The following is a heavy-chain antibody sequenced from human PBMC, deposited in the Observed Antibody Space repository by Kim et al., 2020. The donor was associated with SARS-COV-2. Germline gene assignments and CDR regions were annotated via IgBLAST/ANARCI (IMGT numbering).Heavy chain of an antibody. CDR1: GFTFSSDW. V-gene: IGHV3-7*01. CDR3: ARGGRSSGWYGY. D-gene: IGHD6-19*01. CDR2: IKQDGSEK. J-gene: IGHJ4*02. Sequence: GGSLRLSCAASGFTFSSDWMSWVRQAPGKGLEWVATIKQDGSEKYYVDSVKGRFTISRDNAKNSLYLQMNSPRAEDTAVYYCARGGRSSGWYGYWGQGTLVTVSS.